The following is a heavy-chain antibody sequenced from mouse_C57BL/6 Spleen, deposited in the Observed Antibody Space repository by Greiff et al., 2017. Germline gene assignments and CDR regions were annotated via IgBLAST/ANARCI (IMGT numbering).Heavy chain of an antibody. CDR3: AREDLYYFDY. V-gene: IGHV5-16*01. CDR2: INYDGSST. J-gene: IGHJ2*01. CDR1: GFTFSDYY. Sequence: EVNLVESEGGLVQPGSSMKLSCTASGFTFSDYYMAWVRQVPEKGLEWVANINYDGSSTYYLDSLKSRFIISRDNAKNILYLQMSSLKSEDTATYYCAREDLYYFDYWGQGTTLTVSS.